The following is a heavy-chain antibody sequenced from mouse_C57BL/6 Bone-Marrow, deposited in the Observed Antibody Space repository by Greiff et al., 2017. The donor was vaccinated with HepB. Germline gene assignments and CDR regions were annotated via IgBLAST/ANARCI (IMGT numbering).Heavy chain of an antibody. Sequence: QVQLQQSGPELVKPGASVKISCKASGYSFTSYYIHWVKQRPGQGLEWIGWIYPGSGNTKYNEKFKGKATLTADTSSSTAYMQLSSLTSEDSAVYYCASDSYGNYPVAYWGQGTLVTVSA. CDR3: ASDSYGNYPVAY. J-gene: IGHJ3*01. V-gene: IGHV1-66*01. D-gene: IGHD2-1*01. CDR2: IYPGSGNT. CDR1: GYSFTSYY.